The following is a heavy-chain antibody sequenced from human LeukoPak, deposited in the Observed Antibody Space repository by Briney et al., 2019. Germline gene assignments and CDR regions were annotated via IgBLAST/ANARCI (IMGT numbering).Heavy chain of an antibody. D-gene: IGHD1-26*01. CDR2: IYSGGST. CDR1: GFTVSSNY. Sequence: GGSLRLSCVASGFTVSSNYMSWVRQAPGKGLEWVSVIYSGGSTYYADSVKGRFTISRDNSKNTLYLQMNSLRAEDTAVYYCARDLLPDYWGQGTLVTVSS. J-gene: IGHJ4*02. V-gene: IGHV3-53*01. CDR3: ARDLLPDY.